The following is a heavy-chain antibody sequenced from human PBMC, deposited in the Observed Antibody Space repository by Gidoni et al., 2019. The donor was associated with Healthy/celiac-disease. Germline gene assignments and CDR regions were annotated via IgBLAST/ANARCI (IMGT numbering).Heavy chain of an antibody. CDR3: AKGAGPWRGYFYYYYYGMDV. D-gene: IGHD3-22*01. Sequence: EVQLVESGGGLVQPGRSLRLACAASGCTFDDYAMHWVRQAPGKSLEWVSGISWNSGSIGYADSVKGRFTISRDNANNSLYLQMNSLRAEDTALYYCAKGAGPWRGYFYYYYYGMDVWGQGTTVTVSS. CDR1: GCTFDDYA. V-gene: IGHV3-9*01. J-gene: IGHJ6*02. CDR2: ISWNSGSI.